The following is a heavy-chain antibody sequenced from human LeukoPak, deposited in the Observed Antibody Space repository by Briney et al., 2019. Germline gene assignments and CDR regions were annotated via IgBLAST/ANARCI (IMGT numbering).Heavy chain of an antibody. V-gene: IGHV3-74*01. D-gene: IGHD1-26*01. J-gene: IGHJ6*02. CDR2: INNDGSNT. CDR3: ARVKSGIDF. CDR1: GFNFRGYW. Sequence: GGSLRLSCVGSGFNFRGYWMHWVRQVPGKGLVWVSRINNDGSNTIYGDSVKGRFTISRDNSKNILYLQMNSLRAEDTAVYYCARVKSGIDFWGQGTTVTVSS.